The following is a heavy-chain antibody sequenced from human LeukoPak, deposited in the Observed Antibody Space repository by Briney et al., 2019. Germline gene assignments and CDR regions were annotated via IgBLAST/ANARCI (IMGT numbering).Heavy chain of an antibody. CDR2: IYSGGST. J-gene: IGHJ4*02. CDR1: GFTVSSNY. D-gene: IGHD5-12*01. CDR3: AKDDSGYDYFGPNDY. V-gene: IGHV3-66*01. Sequence: GGSLRLSCAASGFTVSSNYMSWVRQAPGKGLEWVSVIYSGGSTYYADSVKGRFTISRDNSKNTLYLQMNSLRADDTAVYYCAKDDSGYDYFGPNDYWGQGTLVTVSS.